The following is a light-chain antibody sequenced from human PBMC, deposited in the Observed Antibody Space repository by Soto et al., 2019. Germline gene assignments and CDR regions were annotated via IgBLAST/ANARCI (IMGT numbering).Light chain of an antibody. Sequence: EIVLTQSPGTLSLSPGERATLSCRASQTITSNFLAWYQQKPGQAPRPLIYGASTRAAGAPVRFSGSGSGTDFTLTITRLEPEDFAVYYCQQYGRSPLMYSFGQGTKLGVK. CDR1: QTITSNF. CDR2: GAS. J-gene: IGKJ2*03. V-gene: IGKV3-20*01. CDR3: QQYGRSPLMYS.